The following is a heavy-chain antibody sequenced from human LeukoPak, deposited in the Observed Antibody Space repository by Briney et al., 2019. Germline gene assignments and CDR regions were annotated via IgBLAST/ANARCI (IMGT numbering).Heavy chain of an antibody. D-gene: IGHD1-26*01. CDR3: ARPEGGSSPRRGAFDI. V-gene: IGHV4-39*07. Sequence: PSETLSLTCTVSGGSISSSSYYWGWIRQPPGKGLEWIGSIYYSGSTYYNPSLKSRVTISVGTSKNQFSLKLSSVTAADTAVYYCARPEGGSSPRRGAFDIWGQGTMVTVSS. CDR2: IYYSGST. CDR1: GGSISSSSYY. J-gene: IGHJ3*02.